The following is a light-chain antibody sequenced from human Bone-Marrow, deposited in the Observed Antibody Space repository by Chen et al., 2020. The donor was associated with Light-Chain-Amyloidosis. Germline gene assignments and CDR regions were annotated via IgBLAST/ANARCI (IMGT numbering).Light chain of an antibody. CDR1: NIGSTS. CDR3: QVWDRSSDRPV. V-gene: IGLV3-21*02. J-gene: IGLJ3*02. CDR2: DDS. Sequence: SYVLTQPSSVSVAPGQTATIAWGGNNIGSTSVHWYQQTPGQAPLLVVYDDSDRPSGIPERLSGSNAGNTATLTISRVEAGDAADYYCQVWDRSSDRPVFGGGTKLTVL.